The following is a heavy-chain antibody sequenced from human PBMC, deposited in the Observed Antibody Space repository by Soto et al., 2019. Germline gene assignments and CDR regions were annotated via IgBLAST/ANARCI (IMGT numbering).Heavy chain of an antibody. CDR2: IIPIFGTA. V-gene: IGHV1-69*01. J-gene: IGHJ4*02. Sequence: QVQLVQSGAEVKKPGSSVKVSCQASGGTFSSYAISWVRQAPGPGLEWMGGIIPIFGTANYAQKFQGRVTITADESTSTAYMELSSLRSEDTAVYYCARARKYSSGWYEYWGQGTLVTVSS. CDR1: GGTFSSYA. D-gene: IGHD6-19*01. CDR3: ARARKYSSGWYEY.